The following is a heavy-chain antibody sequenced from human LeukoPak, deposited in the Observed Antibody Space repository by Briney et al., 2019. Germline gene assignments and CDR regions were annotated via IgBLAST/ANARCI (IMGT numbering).Heavy chain of an antibody. D-gene: IGHD3-22*01. CDR1: GFPLSSYE. CDR2: ISSSGSTI. J-gene: IGHJ4*02. V-gene: IGHV3-48*03. CDR3: ARDNYDSSGYYFD. Sequence: GGSLRLSCAASGFPLSSYEMNWVRQAPGKGLEWVSYISSSGSTIYYADSVKGRFTISRDNAKNSLYLQMNSLRAEDTAVYYCARDNYDSSGYYFDWGQGTLVTVSS.